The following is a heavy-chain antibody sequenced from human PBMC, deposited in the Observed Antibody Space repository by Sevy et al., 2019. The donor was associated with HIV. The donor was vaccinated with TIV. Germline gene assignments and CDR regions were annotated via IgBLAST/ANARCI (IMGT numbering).Heavy chain of an antibody. J-gene: IGHJ3*02. CDR3: ASGSGSYYDAFYI. CDR2: IYYSGST. V-gene: IGHV4-59*01. D-gene: IGHD1-26*01. CDR1: GGSISGNF. Sequence: SETLSLTCSVSGGSISGNFWTWIRQPPGKGLEWIGYIYYSGSTNSNPSLKSRVSISLDTSKNQFSLRLNSVTAADTAVYYCASGSGSYYDAFYIWGQGTMVTVSS.